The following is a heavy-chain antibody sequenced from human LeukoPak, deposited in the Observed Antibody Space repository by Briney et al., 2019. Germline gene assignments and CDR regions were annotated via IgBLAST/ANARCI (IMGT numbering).Heavy chain of an antibody. J-gene: IGHJ4*02. D-gene: IGHD3-3*01. CDR3: ARGPKMLWSGFLH. CDR1: GFTFSSYA. CDR2: ISYDGSNK. V-gene: IGHV3-30-3*01. Sequence: GGSLRLSCAASGFTFSSYAMHWVRQAPGKGLEWVAVISYDGSNKYYADSVKGQFTISRDNSKNTLYLQMNSLRAEDTAVYYCARGPKMLWSGFLHWGQGTLVTVSS.